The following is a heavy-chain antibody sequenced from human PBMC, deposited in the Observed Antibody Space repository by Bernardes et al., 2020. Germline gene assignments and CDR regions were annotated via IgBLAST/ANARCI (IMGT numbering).Heavy chain of an antibody. CDR3: AKDEVFSGSYYFDQ. Sequence: GGSLRLSCVVSGFTFSSYAISWVRQVPGKGLEWVSAISGSGGSTYYADSVKGRFTISRDKSGNTVSLHMNSLRVDDTAVYYCAKDEVFSGSYYFDQWGQGTLVTVSS. D-gene: IGHD1-26*01. V-gene: IGHV3-23*01. J-gene: IGHJ4*02. CDR2: ISGSGGST. CDR1: GFTFSSYA.